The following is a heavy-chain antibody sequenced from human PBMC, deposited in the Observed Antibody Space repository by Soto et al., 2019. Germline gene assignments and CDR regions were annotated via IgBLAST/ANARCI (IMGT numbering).Heavy chain of an antibody. CDR2: ISAYNGNT. D-gene: IGHD6-19*01. Sequence: AAVKVSCKASGYTVASYGMRWVRQAPGQGLEWMGWISAYNGNTNYAQKLQGRVTMTTDTSTSTAYMELRSLRSDDTAVYYCARAKGXAVAGTSENWFDPWG. V-gene: IGHV1-18*01. CDR3: ARAKGXAVAGTSENWFDP. CDR1: GYTVASYG. J-gene: IGHJ5*02.